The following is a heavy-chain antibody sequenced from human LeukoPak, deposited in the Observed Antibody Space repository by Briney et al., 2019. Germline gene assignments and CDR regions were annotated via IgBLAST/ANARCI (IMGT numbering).Heavy chain of an antibody. CDR2: ISGSGGST. CDR3: ARGGVPDY. J-gene: IGHJ4*02. Sequence: GGSLRLSCAASGFTLSSYAMSWVRQAPGKGLEWASAISGSGGSTDYADSVKGRFTISRDDAKNSLYLQMNSLRTEDTAVYYCARGGVPDYWGQGTLVTVSS. D-gene: IGHD2-8*01. V-gene: IGHV3-23*01. CDR1: GFTLSSYA.